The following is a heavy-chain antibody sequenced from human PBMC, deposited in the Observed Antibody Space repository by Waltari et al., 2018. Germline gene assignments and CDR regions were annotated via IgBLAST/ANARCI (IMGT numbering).Heavy chain of an antibody. D-gene: IGHD1-26*01. CDR2: ISAYNGNT. Sequence: QAQLVQSGAEVTKPGAQVKVSCKASGYTFTRSGTSWVRQAPGQGLEWMGWISAYNGNTNYAQKLQGRVTMTTDTSTSTAYMELRSLRSDDTAVYYCARDRATYYFEYWGQGTLVTVSS. V-gene: IGHV1-18*01. CDR1: GYTFTRSG. CDR3: ARDRATYYFEY. J-gene: IGHJ4*02.